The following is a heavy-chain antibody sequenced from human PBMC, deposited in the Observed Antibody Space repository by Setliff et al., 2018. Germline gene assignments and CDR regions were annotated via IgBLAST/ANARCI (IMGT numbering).Heavy chain of an antibody. Sequence: GGSLRLSCAASGFTFSSDAMTWVRQGPEKGLEWVSVTYASGATNYADSVKGRFTISRDDSKNTLYLQMNSVRVEDTAVYYCRLWLDETLRDYWGQGTLVTVSS. V-gene: IGHV3-23*01. J-gene: IGHJ4*02. CDR3: RLWLDETLRDY. CDR1: GFTFSSDA. CDR2: TYASGAT. D-gene: IGHD3-10*01.